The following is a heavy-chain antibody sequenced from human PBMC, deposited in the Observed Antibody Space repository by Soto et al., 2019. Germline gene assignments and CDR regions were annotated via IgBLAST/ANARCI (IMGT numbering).Heavy chain of an antibody. D-gene: IGHD4-4*01. CDR1: GRSMSSNY. CDR2: VFYGGT. J-gene: IGHJ4*02. CDR3: AAYRGALYFDF. V-gene: IGHV4-59*03. Sequence: KPSETLSLTCSVSGRSMSSNYWSWLRQSPDKGLEWLGYVFYGGTDYNPSLGGRVSMSVQTSKSQFSLTLSSVTAADTAVYYCAAYRGALYFDFWGRGIQVTVSS.